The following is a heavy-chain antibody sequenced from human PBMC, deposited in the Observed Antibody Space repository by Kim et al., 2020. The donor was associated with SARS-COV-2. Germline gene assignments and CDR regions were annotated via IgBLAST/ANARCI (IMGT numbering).Heavy chain of an antibody. J-gene: IGHJ5*02. V-gene: IGHV1-2*02. CDR3: TIDAREWRLDL. D-gene: IGHD3-3*01. Sequence: ASVKVSCKASGYTFTDYYFHWVRQAPGQGPEWMGWINPTNGATKYTQRLQGRVTLTRDMSISTVYMELNRLTSDDTAVYYCTIDAREWRLDLWGQGTLVT. CDR1: GYTFTDYY. CDR2: INPTNGAT.